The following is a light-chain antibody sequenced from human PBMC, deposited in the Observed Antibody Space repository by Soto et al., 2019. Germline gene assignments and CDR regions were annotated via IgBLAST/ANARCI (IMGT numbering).Light chain of an antibody. J-gene: IGLJ1*01. CDR1: SGFVGSFSL. V-gene: IGLV2-23*01. CDR3: CLYIGANNYV. Sequence: QSALAQPGSVCGSPGQAIAISCTGTSGFVGSFSLVSWYQQHPGKAPKVMISEGHRRPSGVPDRFSGSTSVNSASLTISGLQADEEADYYCCLYIGANNYVFGTGTKVTVL. CDR2: EGH.